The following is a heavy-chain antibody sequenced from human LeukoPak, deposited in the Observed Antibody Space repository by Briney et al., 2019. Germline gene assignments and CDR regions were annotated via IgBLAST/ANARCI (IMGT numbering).Heavy chain of an antibody. D-gene: IGHD3-3*01. CDR1: GYSISSGYY. V-gene: IGHV4-38-2*01. Sequence: PSETLSLTCAVSGYSISSGYYWGWIRQPPGKGLEWIGYIYYSGSTYYNPSLKSRVTISVDTSKNQFSLKLSSVTAADTAVYYCARGRESWSGYYPIDAFDIWGQGTMVTVSS. CDR3: ARGRESWSGYYPIDAFDI. J-gene: IGHJ3*02. CDR2: IYYSGST.